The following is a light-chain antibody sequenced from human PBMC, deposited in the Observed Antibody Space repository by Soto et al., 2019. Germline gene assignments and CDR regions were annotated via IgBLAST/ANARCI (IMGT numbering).Light chain of an antibody. CDR3: QHYDHLPIT. J-gene: IGKJ5*01. CDR1: QDITNY. Sequence: DIQMTQSPSSLSASVGDRVTITSQASQDITNYLNWYQQKPGRAPRLLLYDASSLETGVPSRFSGSGSGTDFTLTISSLQPEDVATYYCQHYDHLPITFGQGTRLEIK. CDR2: DAS. V-gene: IGKV1-33*01.